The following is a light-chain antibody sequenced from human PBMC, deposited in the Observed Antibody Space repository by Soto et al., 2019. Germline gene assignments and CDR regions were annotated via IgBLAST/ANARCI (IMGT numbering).Light chain of an antibody. CDR3: SSNTSSGTLD. V-gene: IGLV2-14*01. CDR2: DVS. CDR1: SSDVGGYNY. J-gene: IGLJ1*01. Sequence: QSALTQPASVSGSPGQSITISCTGTSSDVGGYNYVSWYQQHPGKAPKLMIYDVSNRPSWVSNRFSGSKSGNRASLTISGLPAEEEADYYCSSNTSSGTLDLGTGTKLTAL.